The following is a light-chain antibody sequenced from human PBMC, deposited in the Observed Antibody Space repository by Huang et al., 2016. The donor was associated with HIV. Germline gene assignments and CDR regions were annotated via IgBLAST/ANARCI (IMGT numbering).Light chain of an antibody. J-gene: IGKJ3*01. V-gene: IGKV1-33*01. CDR1: QDISTF. Sequence: DIQLTQSPSSLSASVGDRVTITCQASQDISTFLSWYYQRPGKAPALLIYDASDLETGVPSRFSGSGSGTDFTLTISSLKPEDIGTYYCQQYDSLPWTFGPGTKVDIK. CDR2: DAS. CDR3: QQYDSLPWT.